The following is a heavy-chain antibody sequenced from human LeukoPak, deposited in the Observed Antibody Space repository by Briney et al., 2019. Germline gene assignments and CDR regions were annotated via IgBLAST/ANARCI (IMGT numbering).Heavy chain of an antibody. Sequence: GGSLRLSCAASGFTVGSNYMSWVRQAPGKGLEWVSVIYSGGSTYYEDSVKGRFTISRDNSKNTLYLQMNSLRAEDTAVYYCARDAPNHGSSFDYWGQGTLVTVSS. D-gene: IGHD1-14*01. CDR2: IYSGGST. CDR3: ARDAPNHGSSFDY. J-gene: IGHJ4*02. CDR1: GFTVGSNY. V-gene: IGHV3-66*01.